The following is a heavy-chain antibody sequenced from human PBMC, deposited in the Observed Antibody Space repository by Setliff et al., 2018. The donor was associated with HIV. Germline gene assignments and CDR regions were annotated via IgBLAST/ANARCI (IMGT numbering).Heavy chain of an antibody. CDR2: MNPDSGNT. V-gene: IGHV1-8*02. CDR1: GYTFINYD. J-gene: IGHJ4*02. CDR3: ARDSEPGTRVAGTTGLDY. Sequence: ASVKVSCKASGYTFINYDIYWVRQTTGQGLEWMGWMNPDSGNTGYAQKFQGRVTMTRNTSISTAYMDLSSLRPEDTALCYCARDSEPGTRVAGTTGLDYRGQGSLVTVSS. D-gene: IGHD6-19*01.